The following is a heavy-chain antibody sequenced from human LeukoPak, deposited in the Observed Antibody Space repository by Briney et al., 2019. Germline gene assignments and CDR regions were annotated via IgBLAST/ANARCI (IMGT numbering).Heavy chain of an antibody. V-gene: IGHV1-69*06. CDR2: IIPIFGTA. J-gene: IGHJ5*02. D-gene: IGHD3-22*01. Sequence: SVKVSCKASGGTFSSYAISWVRQAPGQGLEWMGRIIPIFGTANYAQKSQGRVTITADKSTSTAYMELSSLRSEDTAVYYCARDLRYYDSSGYLPWGQGTLVTVSS. CDR1: GGTFSSYA. CDR3: ARDLRYYDSSGYLP.